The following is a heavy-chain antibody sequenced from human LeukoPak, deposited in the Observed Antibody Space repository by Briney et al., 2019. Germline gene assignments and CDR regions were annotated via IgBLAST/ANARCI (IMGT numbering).Heavy chain of an antibody. J-gene: IGHJ6*03. D-gene: IGHD3-10*01. CDR3: AREVEHYGSGNYEYMDV. CDR1: GFAFSTCE. Sequence: GGSLRLSCAASGFAFSTCEMIWVRQAPGKGLAWVAYISSSGSTIYQADSVKGRFTISRDNAKNSLYLQMNSLRAEDTAVYYCAREVEHYGSGNYEYMDVWGKGTTVTVSS. V-gene: IGHV3-48*03. CDR2: ISSSGSTI.